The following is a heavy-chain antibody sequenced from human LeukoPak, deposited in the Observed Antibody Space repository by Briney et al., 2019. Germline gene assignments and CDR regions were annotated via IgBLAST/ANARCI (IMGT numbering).Heavy chain of an antibody. D-gene: IGHD3-16*01. V-gene: IGHV1-2*02. Sequence: VKVSCKASGYTFTGYYMHWVRQAPGQGLEWMGWINPNSGGTNYAQKFQGRVTMTRDTSISTAYMELSRLRSDDTAVYYCARDRTRGKYYYYGMDVWGQGTTVTVSS. CDR2: INPNSGGT. CDR3: ARDRTRGKYYYYGMDV. CDR1: GYTFTGYY. J-gene: IGHJ6*02.